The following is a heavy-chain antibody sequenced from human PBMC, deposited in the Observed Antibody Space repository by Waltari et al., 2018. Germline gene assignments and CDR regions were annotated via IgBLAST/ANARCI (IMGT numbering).Heavy chain of an antibody. CDR2: IYYRGST. J-gene: IGHJ4*02. CDR1: GGSISSYY. D-gene: IGHD6-6*01. CDR3: ARFEAARLFDY. V-gene: IGHV4-59*01. Sequence: QVQLQESGPGLVKPSETLSLTCTVSGGSISSYYWSWIRQPPGKGLEWIGYIYYRGSTNYNPSLKSRVTISVDTSKNQFSLKLSSVTAADTAVYYCARFEAARLFDYWGQGTLVTVSS.